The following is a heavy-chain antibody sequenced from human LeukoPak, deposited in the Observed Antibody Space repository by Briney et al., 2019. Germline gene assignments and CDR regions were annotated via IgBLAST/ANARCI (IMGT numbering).Heavy chain of an antibody. Sequence: GGSLRLSCAASGFTFSSYALTWVRQTPEKGLEWVSTISGTGGSTYYADSVKGRFTTSRDNSKNTLFLLLNSLRAEDTAVYYCAKGGMAGYDAFDVWGQGTMVTVSS. D-gene: IGHD5-18*01. CDR3: AKGGMAGYDAFDV. J-gene: IGHJ3*01. V-gene: IGHV3-23*01. CDR1: GFTFSSYA. CDR2: ISGTGGST.